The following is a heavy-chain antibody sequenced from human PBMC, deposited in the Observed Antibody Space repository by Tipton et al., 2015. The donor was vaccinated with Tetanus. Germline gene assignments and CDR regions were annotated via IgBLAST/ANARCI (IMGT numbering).Heavy chain of an antibody. CDR1: GYTFTTYG. Sequence: QLVQSGAEVKKPGASVKVSCKASGYTFTTYGISWVRQAPGQGLEWMGWISAYTGNTNYAQKFQGRVTMTTDTSATTAYMELRNLRSDDTAVYYCVRDRAAAGGSDYWGQGTLVTV. D-gene: IGHD6-25*01. J-gene: IGHJ4*02. CDR2: ISAYTGNT. V-gene: IGHV1-18*01. CDR3: VRDRAAAGGSDY.